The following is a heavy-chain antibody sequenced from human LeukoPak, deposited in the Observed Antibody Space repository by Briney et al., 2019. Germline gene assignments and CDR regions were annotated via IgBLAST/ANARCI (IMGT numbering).Heavy chain of an antibody. CDR2: INSDGINT. J-gene: IGHJ3*02. D-gene: IGHD3-22*01. CDR3: ARGRGVVISAFDI. V-gene: IGHV3-74*01. CDR1: GFTFSNYW. Sequence: GGSLRLSCAASGFTFSNYWMHWVRQAPGKGLVWVSRINSDGINTSYADSVKGRFTISRDNAKNTLNLQMNSLRAEDTAVYYCARGRGVVISAFDIWGQGTMVTVSS.